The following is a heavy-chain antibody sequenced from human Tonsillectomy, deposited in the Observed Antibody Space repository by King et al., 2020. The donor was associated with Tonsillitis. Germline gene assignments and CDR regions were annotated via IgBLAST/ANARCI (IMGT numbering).Heavy chain of an antibody. D-gene: IGHD3-3*01. CDR2: ISYDGSNK. J-gene: IGHJ3*02. CDR1: GFTFSSYG. Sequence: VQLVESGGGVVQPGRSLRLSCAASGFTFSSYGMHWVLQAPGKGLEWVAVISYDGSNKYYADSVKGRFTISRDNSKNTLYLQMNSLRAEDTAVYYCAKVSGEGAFDIWGQGTMVTVSS. CDR3: AKVSGEGAFDI. V-gene: IGHV3-30*18.